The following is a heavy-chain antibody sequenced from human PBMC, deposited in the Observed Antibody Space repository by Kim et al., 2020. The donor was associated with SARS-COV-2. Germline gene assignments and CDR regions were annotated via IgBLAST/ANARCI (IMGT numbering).Heavy chain of an antibody. CDR3: AKDNSMGLLWFGELSSDYYGMDV. CDR1: GFTFDDYA. D-gene: IGHD3-10*01. Sequence: GGSLRLSCAASGFTFDDYAMHWVRQAPGKGLEWVSGISWNSGSIGYADSVKGRFTISRDNAKNSLYLQMNSLRAEDTALYYCAKDNSMGLLWFGELSSDYYGMDVWGQGTTVTVSS. V-gene: IGHV3-9*01. CDR2: ISWNSGSI. J-gene: IGHJ6*02.